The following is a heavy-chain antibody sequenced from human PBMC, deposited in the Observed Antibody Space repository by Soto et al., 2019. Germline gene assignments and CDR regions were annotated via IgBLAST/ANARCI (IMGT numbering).Heavy chain of an antibody. CDR1: GYGFSIHW. CDR2: IYPGDSNT. J-gene: IGHJ6*02. Sequence: PGESLKISCKGSGYGFSIHWVAWLRQMPGKGLEWVGIIYPGDSNTRYSPSFQGQVTISADKSISTAYLQWSSLKASDTAMYYCARSPVTSYYYYYGMDVWGQGTTVTVSS. V-gene: IGHV5-51*01. CDR3: ARSPVTSYYYYYGMDV.